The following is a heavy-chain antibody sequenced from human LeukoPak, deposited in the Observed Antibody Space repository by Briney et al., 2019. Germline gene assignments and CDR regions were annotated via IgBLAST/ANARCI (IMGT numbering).Heavy chain of an antibody. CDR2: INPNSGGT. CDR1: GYTFTGYY. V-gene: IGHV1-2*06. CDR3: ARVYSSPSSYYYYYYMDV. J-gene: IGHJ6*03. Sequence: ASVKVSCKASGYTFTGYYMHWVRQAPGQGLEWMGRINPNSGGTNYAQKFQGRVTMTRDTSISTAYMELSRLRSDDTAVYYCARVYSSPSSYYYYYYMDVWGKGTTVTVSS. D-gene: IGHD6-6*01.